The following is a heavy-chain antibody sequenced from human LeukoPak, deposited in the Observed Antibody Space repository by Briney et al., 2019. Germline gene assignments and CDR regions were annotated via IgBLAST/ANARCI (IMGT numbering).Heavy chain of an antibody. CDR1: GFTFSSYE. Sequence: GGSLRLSCAASGFTFSSYEMNWVRQAPGKGLEWVSYISSSGSTIYYADSVKGRFTISRDNAKNSLYLQMKSLRAEDTAVYYCAILPKGYCSGGSCYFDYWGQGTLVTVSS. CDR3: AILPKGYCSGGSCYFDY. CDR2: ISSSGSTI. V-gene: IGHV3-48*03. D-gene: IGHD2-15*01. J-gene: IGHJ4*02.